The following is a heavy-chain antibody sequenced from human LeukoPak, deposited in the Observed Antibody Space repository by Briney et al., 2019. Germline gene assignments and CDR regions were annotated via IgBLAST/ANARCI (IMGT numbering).Heavy chain of an antibody. J-gene: IGHJ3*02. CDR1: GGSISSYY. D-gene: IGHD2-15*01. CDR3: ARLMFFYCSGGSCYHAFDI. V-gene: IGHV4-59*08. Sequence: SETLSLTCTVSGGSISSYYWSWIRQPPGKGLEWIGYIYYSGSTNYNPSLKSRVTISVDTSKNQFSLKLSSVTAADTAVYYCARLMFFYCSGGSCYHAFDIWGQGTMVTVSS. CDR2: IYYSGST.